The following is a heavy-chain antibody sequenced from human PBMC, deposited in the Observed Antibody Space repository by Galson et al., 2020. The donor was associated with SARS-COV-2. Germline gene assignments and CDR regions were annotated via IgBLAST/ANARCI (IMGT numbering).Heavy chain of an antibody. CDR3: VKDRRGGYCSGGSCEPPVS. CDR2: ISSNGGST. V-gene: IGHV3-64D*06. J-gene: IGHJ4*02. CDR1: GFTFSSYA. D-gene: IGHD2-15*01. Sequence: GGSLRLSCSASGFTFSSYAMHWVRQAPGKGLEYVSAISSNGGSTYYADSVKGRFTISRDNSKNTLYLQMSSLRAEDTAVYYCVKDRRGGYCSGGSCEPPVSWGQGTLVTVSS.